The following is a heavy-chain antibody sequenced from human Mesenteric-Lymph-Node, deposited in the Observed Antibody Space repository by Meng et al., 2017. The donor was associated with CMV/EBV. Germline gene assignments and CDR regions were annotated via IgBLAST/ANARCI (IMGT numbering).Heavy chain of an antibody. CDR2: IIPIFGTA. J-gene: IGHJ6*02. D-gene: IGHD6-6*01. CDR1: GGTFSSYA. Sequence: SVKVSCKASGGTFSSYAISWVRQAPGQGLEWMGGIIPIFGTANYAQKFQGRVKITTDESTSTAYMELSSLRSEDTAVYYCARDKGGIAARPLYYYGMDVWGQGTTVTVSS. V-gene: IGHV1-69*05. CDR3: ARDKGGIAARPLYYYGMDV.